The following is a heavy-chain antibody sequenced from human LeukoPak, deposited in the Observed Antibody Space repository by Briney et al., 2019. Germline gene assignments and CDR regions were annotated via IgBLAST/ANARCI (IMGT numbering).Heavy chain of an antibody. V-gene: IGHV3-11*06. CDR1: GFTFSDYY. CDR3: ARDRGYCSGGSCYPKNFDY. D-gene: IGHD2-15*01. CDR2: ISSSSSYT. J-gene: IGHJ4*02. Sequence: PGGSLRLSCAASGFTFSDYYMSWIRQAPGKGLEWVSYISSSSSYTNYADSVKGRFTISRDNAKNSLYLQMNSLRAEDTAVYYCARDRGYCSGGSCYPKNFDYGGQGTLVTVSS.